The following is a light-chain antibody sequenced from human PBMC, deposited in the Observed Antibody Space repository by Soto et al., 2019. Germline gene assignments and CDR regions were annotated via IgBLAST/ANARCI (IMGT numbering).Light chain of an antibody. CDR2: ETS. J-gene: IGLJ1*01. CDR3: GTWDSSLSADV. CDR1: SADIGNNY. Sequence: QSVLTQPPSVSAAPGQKVTISCSGSSADIGNNYVSWYQHLPGTAPKLLIYETSQRPSGIPDRFSGSKSGTSATLGITGLQTGDEADYYCGTWDSSLSADVFGTGTQLTVL. V-gene: IGLV1-51*02.